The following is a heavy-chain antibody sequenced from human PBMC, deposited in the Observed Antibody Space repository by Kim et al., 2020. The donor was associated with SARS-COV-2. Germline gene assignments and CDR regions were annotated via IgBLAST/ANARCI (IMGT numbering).Heavy chain of an antibody. D-gene: IGHD5-12*01. V-gene: IGHV3-73*01. CDR3: FSTKGHDGNFLGH. CDR1: GFTFTGSS. J-gene: IGHJ4*02. CDR2: IRGKPNNYAT. Sequence: GGSLRLSCAASGFTFTGSSIYWVRQASGKGLEWVARIRGKPNNYATTYGASVKGRFTISRDDSKNTAYLQMNSLKTEDTALYYCFSTKGHDGNFLGHWGPEALVTVSS.